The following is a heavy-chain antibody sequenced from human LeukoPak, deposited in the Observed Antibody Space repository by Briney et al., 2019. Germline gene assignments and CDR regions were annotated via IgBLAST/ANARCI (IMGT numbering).Heavy chain of an antibody. Sequence: GESLKISCKGSGYSFTSYWIGWVRQMPGKGLEWMGIIYPGDSDTRYSPSFQAQGTISADKSISTAYLQWNSLKASDTAIYYCTRSPDIDILTGYSRYYFDYWGQGTLVTVSS. CDR1: GYSFTSYW. CDR3: TRSPDIDILTGYSRYYFDY. V-gene: IGHV5-51*01. D-gene: IGHD3-9*01. J-gene: IGHJ4*02. CDR2: IYPGDSDT.